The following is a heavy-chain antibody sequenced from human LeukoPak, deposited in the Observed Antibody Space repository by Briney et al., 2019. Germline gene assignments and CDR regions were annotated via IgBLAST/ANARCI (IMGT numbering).Heavy chain of an antibody. D-gene: IGHD6-19*01. CDR3: ARGAAVARLDY. V-gene: IGHV1-18*01. CDR2: ISAYNGNT. CDR1: GGTFSSYA. J-gene: IGHJ4*02. Sequence: GASVKVSCKASGGTFSSYAISWVRQAPGQGLEWMGWISAYNGNTNYAQKLQGRVTMTTDTSTSTAYMELRSLRSDDTAVYYCARGAAVARLDYWGQGTLVTVSS.